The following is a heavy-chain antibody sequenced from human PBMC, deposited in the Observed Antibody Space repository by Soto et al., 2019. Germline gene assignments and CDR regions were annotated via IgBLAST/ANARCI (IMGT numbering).Heavy chain of an antibody. CDR2: IIPIFGTA. D-gene: IGHD4-17*01. J-gene: IGHJ4*02. CDR1: GGTFSSYA. V-gene: IGHV1-69*01. Sequence: QVQLVQSGAEVKKPGASVKVSCKASGGTFSSYAISWVRQAPGQGLEWMGGIIPIFGTANYAQKFQGRVTITADESTSTPYMELSSLRSEGTALYYCARESESRSEYGATRPLDYWGQGTLVTVSS. CDR3: ARESESRSEYGATRPLDY.